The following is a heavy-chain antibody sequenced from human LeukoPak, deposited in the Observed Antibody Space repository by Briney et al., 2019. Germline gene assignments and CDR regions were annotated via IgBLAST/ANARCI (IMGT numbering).Heavy chain of an antibody. D-gene: IGHD2-15*01. J-gene: IGHJ6*02. CDR3: ARVSGYCSGGTCYGLPSHGLDV. CDR2: INPSGDST. V-gene: IGHV1-46*01. Sequence: ASVKVSCKASGYTFTNYFMHWVRLAPGQGLVWVAIINPSGDSTNYAQKFQGRVTMTSDTSKSTVYMELRSLRSEDTAVYYCARVSGYCSGGTCYGLPSHGLDVWGQGTPVTVSS. CDR1: GYTFTNYF.